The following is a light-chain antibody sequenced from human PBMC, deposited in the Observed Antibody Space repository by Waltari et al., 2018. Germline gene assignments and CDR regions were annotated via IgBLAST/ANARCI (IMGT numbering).Light chain of an antibody. CDR2: GAS. V-gene: IGKV3-15*01. CDR3: QQYNFWPSWT. CDR1: QSVSSN. Sequence: EIVMTQSPATLSVSPGERATISCRASQSVSSNLAWYLQKPGQAPRLLIYGASTRATGTPARFSGSGSGTEFTLTISNIQSEDFAVYYCQQYNFWPSWTFGQGTKVEIK. J-gene: IGKJ1*01.